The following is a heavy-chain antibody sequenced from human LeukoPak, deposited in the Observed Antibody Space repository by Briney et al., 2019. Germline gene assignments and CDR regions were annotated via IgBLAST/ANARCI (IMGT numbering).Heavy chain of an antibody. J-gene: IGHJ5*02. Sequence: ASVKVSCKASGYTFTSYYMHWVRQAPGQGLEWMGIINPSGGSTSYAQKFQGRVTMTRDMSTSTVYMELSSLRSEDTAVYYCARDKSAVVAATLRMTTIHSWFDPWGQGTLVTVSS. CDR1: GYTFTSYY. CDR3: ARDKSAVVAATLRMTTIHSWFDP. V-gene: IGHV1-46*01. CDR2: INPSGGST. D-gene: IGHD2-15*01.